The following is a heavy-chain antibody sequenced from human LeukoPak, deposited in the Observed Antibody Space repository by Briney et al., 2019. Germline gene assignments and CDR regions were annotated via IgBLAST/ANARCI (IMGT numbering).Heavy chain of an antibody. CDR1: GYSFTSYW. CDR3: VRRGYYGSGGQTDW. D-gene: IGHD2-15*01. Sequence: GESPKISCKGSGYSFTSYWIGRVRQTPGRGLEWMGIIYPGDSETRYSPSFQGQVTISADKSISTAYLQWSSLKASDTAMYYCVRRGYYGSGGQTDWWGQGTLVTVSS. V-gene: IGHV5-51*01. CDR2: IYPGDSET. J-gene: IGHJ4*02.